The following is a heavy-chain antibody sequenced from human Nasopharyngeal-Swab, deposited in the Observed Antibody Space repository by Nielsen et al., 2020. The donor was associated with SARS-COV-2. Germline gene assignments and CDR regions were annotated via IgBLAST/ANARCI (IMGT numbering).Heavy chain of an antibody. V-gene: IGHV3-21*01. D-gene: IGHD3-9*01. J-gene: IGHJ6*02. CDR1: GFTFSSYS. CDR2: ISRSSSYI. CDR3: ARGCVLTGPSCYYYGMDV. Sequence: GGSLRLSCAASGFTFSSYSMNWVRQPPGKGLEWVSSISRSSSYIYYADSVKGRFTISRDNAKNSLYLQMNSLRAEDMAFYYCARGCVLTGPSCYYYGMDVWGQGTTVTVSS.